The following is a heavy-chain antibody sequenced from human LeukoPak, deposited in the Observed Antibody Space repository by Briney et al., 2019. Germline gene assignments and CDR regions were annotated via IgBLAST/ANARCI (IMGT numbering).Heavy chain of an antibody. CDR1: GGSFSGYY. V-gene: IGHV4-34*12. CDR2: IIHSGST. Sequence: SETLSLTCSVYGGSFSGYYWSWIRQPPGKGLEWIGEIIHSGSTNYNPSLKSRVTISVDTSKNQFSLKLSSVTAADTAVYYCARRGECSGGSCSYYYGMDVWGQGTTVTVSS. J-gene: IGHJ6*02. D-gene: IGHD2-15*01. CDR3: ARRGECSGGSCSYYYGMDV.